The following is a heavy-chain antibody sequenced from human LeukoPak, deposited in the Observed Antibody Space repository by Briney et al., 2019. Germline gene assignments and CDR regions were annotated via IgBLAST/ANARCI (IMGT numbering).Heavy chain of an antibody. CDR1: GFTFSSYA. Sequence: GGSLRLSCAASGFTFSSYAMSWVRQAPGKGLEWVSAISGSGGNTDYADSVKGQFTISRDNSKNTLYLQMNSLRAEDTAVYYCAKARTSAWLKYNYMDVWGNGTTVTVSS. CDR2: ISGSGGNT. V-gene: IGHV3-23*01. CDR3: AKARTSAWLKYNYMDV. D-gene: IGHD3-22*01. J-gene: IGHJ6*03.